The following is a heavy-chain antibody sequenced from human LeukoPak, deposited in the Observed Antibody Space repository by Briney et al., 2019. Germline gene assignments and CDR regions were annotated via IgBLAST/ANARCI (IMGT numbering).Heavy chain of an antibody. CDR3: ARASNDWFDP. Sequence: GGSLRLSCAASGFTFSNAWMSWVRQAPGKGLEWVSYISSSSSTIYYADSVKGRFTISRDNAKNSLYLQMNSLRAEDTAVYYCARASNDWFDPWGQGTLVTVSS. CDR1: GFTFSNAW. V-gene: IGHV3-48*01. CDR2: ISSSSSTI. J-gene: IGHJ5*02.